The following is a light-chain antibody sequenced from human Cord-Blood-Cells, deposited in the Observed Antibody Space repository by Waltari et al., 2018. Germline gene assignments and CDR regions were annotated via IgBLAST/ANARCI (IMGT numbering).Light chain of an antibody. V-gene: IGKV3-11*01. CDR2: DAS. J-gene: IGKJ4*01. Sequence: EIVLTQSPATLSLSPGERATLSCRASQSVSSYLAWYQQKPGQAPRRLIYDASNRATGIPARFIGSGSGTDFTLTISSLVPEDFAVYYCQQRSNWPLTFGGGTKVEIK. CDR3: QQRSNWPLT. CDR1: QSVSSY.